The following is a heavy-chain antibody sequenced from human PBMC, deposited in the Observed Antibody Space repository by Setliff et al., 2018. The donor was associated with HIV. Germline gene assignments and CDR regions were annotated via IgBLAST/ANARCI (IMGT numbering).Heavy chain of an antibody. V-gene: IGHV3-23*01. CDR3: VRDLDY. J-gene: IGHJ4*02. CDR2: ISGSGGRT. Sequence: PGGSLRLSCAASGITFSSFAMSWVRQAPGKGLEWVSAISGSGGRTYYANSVKGRFTISRDNSKNTLYVQMNSLRAEDTAVYYCVRDLDYWGQGTLVTVSS. CDR1: GITFSSFA.